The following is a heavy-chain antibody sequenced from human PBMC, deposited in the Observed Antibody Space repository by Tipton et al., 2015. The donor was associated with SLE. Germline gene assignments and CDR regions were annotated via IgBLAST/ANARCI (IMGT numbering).Heavy chain of an antibody. V-gene: IGHV3-7*01. J-gene: IGHJ4*02. CDR3: ARIGYSSSSFDY. CDR1: GFPFRKYW. Sequence: GSLRLSCAASGFPFRKYWMSWVRQAPGKGLEWVTNIKQDGSEEDFVDSLKGRFSISRDNAKNSLYLQMNSLRVEDTALYYCARIGYSSSSFDYWGQGTLVTVPS. CDR2: IKQDGSEE. D-gene: IGHD6-6*01.